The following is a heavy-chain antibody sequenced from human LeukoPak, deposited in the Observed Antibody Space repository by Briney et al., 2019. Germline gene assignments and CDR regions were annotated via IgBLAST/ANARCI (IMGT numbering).Heavy chain of an antibody. CDR1: GFTFSRFW. D-gene: IGHD3-10*01. CDR3: ARDPPTKSYGSGTYDY. J-gene: IGHJ4*02. Sequence: GGSLRLSCAASGFTFSRFWMSWVRQTPGQGLEWVANINQDGHEEYYVDSVKGRFTISRDNARSSLYLQMISLRVEDTAVYYCARDPPTKSYGSGTYDYWGQGTLVTVYS. CDR2: INQDGHEE. V-gene: IGHV3-7*01.